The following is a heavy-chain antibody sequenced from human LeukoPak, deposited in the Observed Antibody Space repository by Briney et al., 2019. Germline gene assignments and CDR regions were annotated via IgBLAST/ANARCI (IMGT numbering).Heavy chain of an antibody. CDR1: GGSLSSGSYY. Sequence: PSQTLSLTCTVSGGSLSSGSYYWSWIRQPAGKGLEWIGRIHTSGSTNYNPSLKSRVTISVDTSKNQFSLKLSSVTAADTAVYYCARVGPYCTNGVCYLVDVWGKGTTVTVSS. J-gene: IGHJ6*04. D-gene: IGHD2-8*01. CDR3: ARVGPYCTNGVCYLVDV. CDR2: IHTSGST. V-gene: IGHV4-61*02.